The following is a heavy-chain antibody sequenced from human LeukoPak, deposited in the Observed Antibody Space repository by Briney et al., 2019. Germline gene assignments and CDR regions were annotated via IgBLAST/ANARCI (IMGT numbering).Heavy chain of an antibody. CDR1: GFTVNRTY. D-gene: IGHD2-15*01. Sequence: GGSFRLSCAASGFTVNRTYMSWVRQAPGGGLEWVSVIYSGGATYYSDSVKGRFTISRDNSKNTLYLQMSSLRAEDTAVYYCVKSLSCSGGSCYYVDYWGQGTLVTISS. CDR3: VKSLSCSGGSCYYVDY. V-gene: IGHV3-66*01. CDR2: IYSGGAT. J-gene: IGHJ4*02.